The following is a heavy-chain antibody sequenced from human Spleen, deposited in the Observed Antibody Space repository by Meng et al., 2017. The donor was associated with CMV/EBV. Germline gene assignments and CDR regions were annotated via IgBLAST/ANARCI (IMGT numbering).Heavy chain of an antibody. V-gene: IGHV4-34*01. Sequence: SETLSLTCAVYGGSFSAYYWSWIRQPPGEGLEWIGEINHSGSTNYNPSLKSRVTISVDTSKNQFSLKLSSVTAADTAVYYCASGDYWGQGTLVTVSS. CDR1: GGSFSAYY. J-gene: IGHJ4*02. CDR3: ASGDY. CDR2: INHSGST.